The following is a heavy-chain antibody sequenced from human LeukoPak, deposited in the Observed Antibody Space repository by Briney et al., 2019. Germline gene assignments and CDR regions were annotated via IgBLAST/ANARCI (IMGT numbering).Heavy chain of an antibody. CDR2: ISSSSSTI. CDR3: ARDTYDSEAFDI. CDR1: GFTFSSYS. D-gene: IGHD2-15*01. J-gene: IGHJ3*02. Sequence: QTGGSLRLSCAASGFTFSSYSMNWVRQAPGKGLEWVSYISSSSSTIYYADSVKGRFTISRDNAKNSLYLQMNSLRAEDTSVYYCARDTYDSEAFDIWGQGTMVTVSS. V-gene: IGHV3-48*01.